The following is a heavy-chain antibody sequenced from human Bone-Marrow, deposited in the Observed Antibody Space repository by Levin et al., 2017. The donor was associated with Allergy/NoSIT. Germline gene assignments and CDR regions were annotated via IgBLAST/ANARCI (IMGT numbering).Heavy chain of an antibody. CDR3: ARRTFHGASDAFDV. J-gene: IGHJ3*01. Sequence: SETLSLTCTVSGGSISGGGYYWCWIRQHPGKGLEWIGCISYIGSTHYNPSLKSRVTISADTSDKQFSLKMSSVTAAATAVFYCARRTFHGASDAFDVWGQGTIVTVSS. CDR1: GGSISGGGYY. D-gene: IGHD1-26*01. CDR2: ISYIGST. V-gene: IGHV4-31*03.